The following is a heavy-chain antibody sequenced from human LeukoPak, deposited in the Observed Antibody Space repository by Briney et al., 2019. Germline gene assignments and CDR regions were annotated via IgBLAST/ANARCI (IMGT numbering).Heavy chain of an antibody. V-gene: IGHV3-23*01. J-gene: IGHJ4*02. Sequence: PGGSLRLSCQASGFPFSTFPMSWVRQAPGKGLEWVSTLSGDGSDTYYADSVKGRFTISRDNAKNSLYLQMDSLRVEDTAFYYCARDLAYSRLDYWGQGMLVTVSS. D-gene: IGHD5-18*01. CDR2: LSGDGSDT. CDR1: GFPFSTFP. CDR3: ARDLAYSRLDY.